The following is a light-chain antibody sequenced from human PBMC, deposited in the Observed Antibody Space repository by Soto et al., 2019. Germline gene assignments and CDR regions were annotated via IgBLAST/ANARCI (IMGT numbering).Light chain of an antibody. CDR2: GAS. V-gene: IGKV3-15*01. Sequence: DIVRTQSPATLSVSPGERATLSCRASQSFSSNLAWYQQKPGQAPRLLIYGASTRATGIPARFSGSGSGTEFTLNISSLQSEDFAVYDCQQYNNWPPMYTLVQGTQLEIK. J-gene: IGKJ2*01. CDR3: QQYNNWPPMYT. CDR1: QSFSSN.